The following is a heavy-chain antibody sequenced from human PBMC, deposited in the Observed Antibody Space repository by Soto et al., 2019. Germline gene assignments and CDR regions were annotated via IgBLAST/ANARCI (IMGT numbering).Heavy chain of an antibody. Sequence: PGESLKISCNGSGYSFGHFWIGWVRQMPGKGLEWMGIIYPGDSDTRYSPSFQGQVTISADKSIRTAYLQWSSLNSSDTAMYYCVIQGYYHDSSGYYLLGFDPWGQGTLVTVSS. CDR1: GYSFGHFW. J-gene: IGHJ5*02. CDR2: IYPGDSDT. V-gene: IGHV5-51*01. CDR3: VIQGYYHDSSGYYLLGFDP. D-gene: IGHD3-22*01.